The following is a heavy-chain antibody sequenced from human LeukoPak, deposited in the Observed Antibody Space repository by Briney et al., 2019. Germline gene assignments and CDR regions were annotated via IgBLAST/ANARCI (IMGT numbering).Heavy chain of an antibody. J-gene: IGHJ4*02. Sequence: TGGSLRLSCTMWGFRSSNYGLYWVRQAPDKGLEWVAFTRPDKDDKYYSDSVRGRFTISRDNPKNTLYLQMNSLRVEDTALYFCAKGVSEWGNLGNWGQGTLVTVSS. CDR1: GFRSSNYG. V-gene: IGHV3-30*02. D-gene: IGHD7-27*01. CDR2: TRPDKDDK. CDR3: AKGVSEWGNLGN.